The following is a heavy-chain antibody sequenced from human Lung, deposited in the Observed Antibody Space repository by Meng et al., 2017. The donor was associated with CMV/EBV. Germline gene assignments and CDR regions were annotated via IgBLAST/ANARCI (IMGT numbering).Heavy chain of an antibody. CDR2: ISASGDST. V-gene: IGHV3-23*01. CDR3: AKASRGGWGGWFDP. CDR1: GFTFSSYA. D-gene: IGHD3-16*01. Sequence: GGSLRLXCAASGFTFSSYAMTWVRQAPGKGLEWVSQISASGDSTYYADPVKGRFTISRDNSKNTLYLQMNSLRAADTAIYYCAKASRGGWGGWFDPWGQGXLVTVSS. J-gene: IGHJ5*02.